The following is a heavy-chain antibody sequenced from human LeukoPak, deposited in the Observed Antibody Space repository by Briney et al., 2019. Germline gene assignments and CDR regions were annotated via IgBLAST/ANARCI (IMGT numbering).Heavy chain of an antibody. CDR1: LFTFKFYC. D-gene: IGHD1-1*01. J-gene: IGHJ6*04. Sequence: PGVSLRLSCASSLFTFKFYCMSCVRDAPGKGPEGGANINKEGNEKHCVDSVKGRFTVSRDNAKHSLFLQMNSLRVEDTAVYYCATYDNWLAGHVWGEGTTVCVPS. CDR3: ATYDNWLAGHV. V-gene: IGHV3-7*01. CDR2: INKEGNEK.